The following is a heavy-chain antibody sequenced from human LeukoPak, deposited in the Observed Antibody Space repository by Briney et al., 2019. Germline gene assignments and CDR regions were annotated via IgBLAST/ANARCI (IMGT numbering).Heavy chain of an antibody. CDR1: GFTFSSYA. CDR2: ISGSGGST. D-gene: IGHD5-18*01. J-gene: IGHJ4*02. V-gene: IGHV3-23*01. CDR3: AKDRGRGYSYGVYVLDY. Sequence: GGSLRLSCAASGFTFSSYAMSWVRQAPGKGLEWVSAISGSGGSTYYADSVKGRFTISRDNSKNTLYLQMNSLRAEDTAEYYCAKDRGRGYSYGVYVLDYWGQGTLVTVSS.